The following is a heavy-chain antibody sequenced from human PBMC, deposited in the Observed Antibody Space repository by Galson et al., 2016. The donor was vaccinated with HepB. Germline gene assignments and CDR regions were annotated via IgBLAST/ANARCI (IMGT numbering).Heavy chain of an antibody. CDR3: AKERIAVADNYYYYGMDV. CDR2: ITASGART. Sequence: SLRLSCAASGFTFSSYAISWVRQAPGKGLEWVSAITASGARTCYADSVKGRFTISRDNSKKMLYLLMNSLRADDTAVYYCAKERIAVADNYYYYGMDVWGQGTTVTVSS. J-gene: IGHJ6*02. V-gene: IGHV3-23*01. CDR1: GFTFSSYA. D-gene: IGHD6-19*01.